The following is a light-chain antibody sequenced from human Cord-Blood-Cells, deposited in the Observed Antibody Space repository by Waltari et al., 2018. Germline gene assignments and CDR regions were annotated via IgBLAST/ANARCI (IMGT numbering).Light chain of an antibody. Sequence: DIQMTQSPSTLSASVGDRVTITCRASQSIRSWLAWYQQKPGKAPKLLIYDASSLESGVPARFSGSGSGTEFTLTINSLQPDDFATYYCQQYNSYSWTFGQGTKVEIK. J-gene: IGKJ1*01. CDR3: QQYNSYSWT. CDR1: QSIRSW. V-gene: IGKV1-5*01. CDR2: DAS.